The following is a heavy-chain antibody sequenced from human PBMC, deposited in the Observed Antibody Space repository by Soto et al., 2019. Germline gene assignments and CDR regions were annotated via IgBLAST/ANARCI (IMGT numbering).Heavy chain of an antibody. D-gene: IGHD3-3*01. V-gene: IGHV3-53*01. CDR2: IYSGGST. Sequence: GGSLRLSCAASGFTVSSNYMSWVRQAPGKGLEWVSVIYSGGSTYYADSVKGRFTISRDNSKNTLYLQMNSLRAEDTAVYYCAGSTIFGVVISYYYGMDVWGQGTTVTVSS. CDR3: AGSTIFGVVISYYYGMDV. CDR1: GFTVSSNY. J-gene: IGHJ6*02.